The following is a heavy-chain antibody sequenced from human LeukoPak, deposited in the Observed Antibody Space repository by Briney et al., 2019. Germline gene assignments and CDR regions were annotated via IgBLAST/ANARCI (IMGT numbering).Heavy chain of an antibody. D-gene: IGHD5-12*01. CDR1: GFSFRTHA. Sequence: HPGGSLRLSCAASGFSFRTHAINWVRQAPGKGLEWVSFISGSGGSTHYADSVTGRFTISRDDSKNTLYLQLNSLKAEATAVYYGAKGSFSGFSTKADYWGQGTLVTVSS. CDR2: ISGSGGST. CDR3: AKGSFSGFSTKADY. J-gene: IGHJ4*02. V-gene: IGHV3-23*01.